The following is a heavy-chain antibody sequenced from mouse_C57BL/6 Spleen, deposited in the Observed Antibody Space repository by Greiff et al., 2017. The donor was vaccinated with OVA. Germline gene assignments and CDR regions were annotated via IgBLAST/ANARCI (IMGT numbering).Heavy chain of an antibody. CDR3: ARSDYSNYGYFDY. D-gene: IGHD2-5*01. CDR2: IHPNSGST. V-gene: IGHV1-64*01. Sequence: VQLQQPGAELVKPGASVKLSCKASGYTFTSSWMHWVKQRPGQGLEWIGMIHPNSGSTNYNEKFKSKATLTVDKSSSTAYMQLSSLTSEDSAVYYCARSDYSNYGYFDYWGQGTTLTVSS. CDR1: GYTFTSSW. J-gene: IGHJ2*01.